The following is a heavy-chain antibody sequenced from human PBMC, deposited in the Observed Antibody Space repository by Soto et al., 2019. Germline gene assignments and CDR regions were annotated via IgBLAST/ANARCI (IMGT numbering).Heavy chain of an antibody. V-gene: IGHV4-31*11. D-gene: IGHD3-10*01. CDR2: IYYTGST. CDR1: GGSISSSNW. CDR3: ARGLKYYGSGSTTFYYYFDY. J-gene: IGHJ4*02. Sequence: SETLSLTCAVSGGSISSSNWWSWVRQHPGKGLDWFGYIYYTGSTYYNPSLKSRVTISVDTSKNQFSLKLSSVTAADTAVYYCARGLKYYGSGSTTFYYYFDYWGQGTLVTVSS.